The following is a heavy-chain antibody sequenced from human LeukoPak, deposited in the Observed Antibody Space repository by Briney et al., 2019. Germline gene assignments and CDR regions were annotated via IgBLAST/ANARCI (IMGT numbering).Heavy chain of an antibody. CDR2: INPNSGGT. Sequence: ASVKVSRKASGYTFTGYYMHWVRQAPGQGLEWMGWINPNSGGTNYAQKFQGRVTMTRDTSISTAYMELSRLRSDDTAVYYCARDVDHGSGYYYVSLVDRAGSGNWYFDLWGRGTLVTVSS. V-gene: IGHV1-2*02. J-gene: IGHJ2*01. CDR1: GYTFTGYY. D-gene: IGHD3-22*01. CDR3: ARDVDHGSGYYYVSLVDRAGSGNWYFDL.